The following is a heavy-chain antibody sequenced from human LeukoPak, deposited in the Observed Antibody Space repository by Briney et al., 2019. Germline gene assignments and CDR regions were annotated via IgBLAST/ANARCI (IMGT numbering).Heavy chain of an antibody. CDR2: ISGSGGST. CDR1: GFTFSSYA. CDR3: AKLGNYDILTGYYMRGTYFDY. J-gene: IGHJ4*02. D-gene: IGHD3-9*01. Sequence: GGSLRLSCAASGFTFSSYAMSWVRRAPGKGLEWVSAISGSGGSTYYADSVKGRFTISRDNSKNTLYLQMNSLRAEDTAVYYCAKLGNYDILTGYYMRGTYFDYWGQGTLVTVSS. V-gene: IGHV3-23*01.